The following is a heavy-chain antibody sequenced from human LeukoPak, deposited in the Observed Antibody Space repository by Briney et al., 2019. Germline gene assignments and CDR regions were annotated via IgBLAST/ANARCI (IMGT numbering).Heavy chain of an antibody. V-gene: IGHV3-7*01. CDR1: GFTFSSYW. D-gene: IGHD3-10*01. Sequence: PGGSLRLSCAASGFTFSSYWMSWVRQAPGKGLEWVANIKQDGSEKYYVDSVKGRFTISRDNAKNSLYLQMNSLRAEDTAVYYCARVERYGSGSYPYYYYYGMDVWGQGTTVTVSS. CDR2: IKQDGSEK. J-gene: IGHJ6*02. CDR3: ARVERYGSGSYPYYYYYGMDV.